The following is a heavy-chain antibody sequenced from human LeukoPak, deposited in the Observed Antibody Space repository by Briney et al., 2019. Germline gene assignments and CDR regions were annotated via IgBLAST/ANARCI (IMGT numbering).Heavy chain of an antibody. CDR1: GYTFTSYD. Sequence: GASVKVSCKASGYTFTSYDINWVRQATGQGLEWMGWINPNSGGTNYAQKFQGRVTMTRDTSISTAYMELSRLRSDDTAVYYCARASGELHLGYWGQGTLVTVSS. CDR3: ARASGELHLGY. J-gene: IGHJ4*02. V-gene: IGHV1-2*02. D-gene: IGHD1-26*01. CDR2: INPNSGGT.